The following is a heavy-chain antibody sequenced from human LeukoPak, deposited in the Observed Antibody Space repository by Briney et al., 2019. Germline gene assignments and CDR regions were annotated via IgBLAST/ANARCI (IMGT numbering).Heavy chain of an antibody. V-gene: IGHV3-21*01. CDR3: ARDAVSGEQLVRNDAFDI. CDR2: ISSSSSYI. CDR1: GFTFSSYS. Sequence: PGGSLRLSCAASGFTFSSYSMNWVRQAPGKGLEWVSSISSSSSYIYYADSVKGRFTISRDNAKNSLYLQMNSLRAEDTAVYYCARDAVSGEQLVRNDAFDIWGQGTMVTVSS. J-gene: IGHJ3*02. D-gene: IGHD6-6*01.